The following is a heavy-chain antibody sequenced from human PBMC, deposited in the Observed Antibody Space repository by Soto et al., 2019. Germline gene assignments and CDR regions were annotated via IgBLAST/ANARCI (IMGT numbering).Heavy chain of an antibody. CDR2: XXHXXSX. CDR1: GGSFKSGSYS. CDR3: ARGPKQLVRSYYFDY. V-gene: IGHV4-61*01. Sequence: TCTVSGGSFKSGSYSWSWIRQPPGKGLEWXGEXXHXXSXXXXXSXXXRVTISVDTSKNQFSLKLSYVTAADTAVYYCARGPKQLVRSYYFDYWGQGTLVTVSS. D-gene: IGHD6-6*01. J-gene: IGHJ4*02.